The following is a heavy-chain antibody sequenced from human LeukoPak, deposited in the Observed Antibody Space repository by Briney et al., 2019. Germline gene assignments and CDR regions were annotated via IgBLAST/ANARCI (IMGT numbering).Heavy chain of an antibody. Sequence: ASVKVSCKASGYTFTSYDINWVRQATGQGLEWMGWMNPNSGNTGYAQKFQGRVTMTRNTSISTAYMELSSLRSEDTAVYYCASHGIAVAGFDYWGQGTLVTVSS. D-gene: IGHD6-19*01. J-gene: IGHJ4*02. CDR2: MNPNSGNT. CDR3: ASHGIAVAGFDY. CDR1: GYTFTSYD. V-gene: IGHV1-8*01.